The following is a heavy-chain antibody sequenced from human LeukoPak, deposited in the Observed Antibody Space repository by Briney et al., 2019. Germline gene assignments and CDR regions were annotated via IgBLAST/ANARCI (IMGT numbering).Heavy chain of an antibody. CDR1: GYTFTSYY. CDR3: ARDSLSYDYVWGSYSDY. Sequence: ASVKVSCQACGYTFTSYYMHWVRQATGQGLEWMGIINPSGGSTSYAQEFQGRVTMTRDTSTSTVYMELSSLRSEDTAVYYCARDSLSYDYVWGSYSDYWGQGTLVTVSS. V-gene: IGHV1-46*01. J-gene: IGHJ4*02. CDR2: INPSGGST. D-gene: IGHD3-16*01.